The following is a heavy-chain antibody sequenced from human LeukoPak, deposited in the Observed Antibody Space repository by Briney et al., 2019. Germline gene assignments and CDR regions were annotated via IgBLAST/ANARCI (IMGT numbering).Heavy chain of an antibody. CDR3: AKYETWTSGRYFDY. V-gene: IGHV3-23*01. Sequence: GGSLRLSCAASGFTFSSYAMSWVRQAPGKGLEWVSGISSSGAGTYYADSVKGRFTISRDNSKSTLYLQLDSLRAEDTALYYCAKYETWTSGRYFDYWGQGTLVTVSS. CDR1: GFTFSSYA. D-gene: IGHD6-19*01. CDR2: ISSSGAGT. J-gene: IGHJ4*02.